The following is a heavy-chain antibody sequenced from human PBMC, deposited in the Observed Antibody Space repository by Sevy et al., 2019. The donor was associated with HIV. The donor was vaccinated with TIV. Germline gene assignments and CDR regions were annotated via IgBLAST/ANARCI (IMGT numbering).Heavy chain of an antibody. CDR3: AREGLLEWLFSFDY. J-gene: IGHJ4*02. Sequence: GGSLRLSCAASGFTFSNYGMHWVRQAPGKGVEWVAVMWYDGSNKYYSDSVKGRFTISRDNSKNTLYLQMNSLRAEDTAVYYCAREGLLEWLFSFDYWGQGTLVTVSS. V-gene: IGHV3-33*01. D-gene: IGHD3-3*01. CDR1: GFTFSNYG. CDR2: MWYDGSNK.